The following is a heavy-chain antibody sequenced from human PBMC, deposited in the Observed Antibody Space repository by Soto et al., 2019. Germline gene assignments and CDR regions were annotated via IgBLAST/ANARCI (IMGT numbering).Heavy chain of an antibody. CDR2: LHRDGNT. J-gene: IGHJ4*02. Sequence: EVQLVESGGGLVQPWGSLRLSCAASGFTVRSDFMSWVRQAPGKGLEWVSILHRDGNTYYANSVKGRFTISRDNSKNTLYLQMTSLSAEDTSVYYCATRGEWGQGTLVTVSS. D-gene: IGHD2-21*01. CDR3: ATRGE. V-gene: IGHV3-66*01. CDR1: GFTVRSDF.